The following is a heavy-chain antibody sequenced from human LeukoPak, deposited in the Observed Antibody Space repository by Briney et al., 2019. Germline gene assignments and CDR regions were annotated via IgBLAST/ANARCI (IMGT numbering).Heavy chain of an antibody. Sequence: PSETLSLTCTVSGGSISSGSYYWSWVRQPAGKGLEWIGRMSTTGSTNYNPSLKSRVTISVDTSKNQFSLKLSSVTAADTAVYYCARNLLGGYDYVYAFDIWGQGTMVTVSS. V-gene: IGHV4-61*02. D-gene: IGHD5-12*01. CDR3: ARNLLGGYDYVYAFDI. J-gene: IGHJ3*02. CDR2: MSTTGST. CDR1: GGSISSGSYY.